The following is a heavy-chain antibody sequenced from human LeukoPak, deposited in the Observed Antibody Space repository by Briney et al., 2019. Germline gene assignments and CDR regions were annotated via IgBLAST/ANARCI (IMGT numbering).Heavy chain of an antibody. J-gene: IGHJ4*02. CDR3: AREYYGSGTPLFDY. D-gene: IGHD3-10*01. CDR2: ISSSSSSI. Sequence: PGGSLRLSCAASGFTFSIYSMSWVRQAPGKGLEWVSSISSSSSSIYCADSVKGRFTISRDSAKNSLYLQMNSRRAEDTALYYCAREYYGSGTPLFDYWGQGTLVTVSS. V-gene: IGHV3-21*01. CDR1: GFTFSIYS.